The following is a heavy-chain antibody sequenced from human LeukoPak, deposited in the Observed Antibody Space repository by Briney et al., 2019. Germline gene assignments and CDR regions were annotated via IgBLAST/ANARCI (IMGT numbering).Heavy chain of an antibody. CDR3: ARFRPGSRYQLTYYFEY. V-gene: IGHV4-61*02. J-gene: IGHJ4*02. CDR1: GGPINSGNFH. CDR2: SDSGGST. Sequence: SQTLSLTCAVSGGPINSGNFHWSWVRRPVGKGLEWIGRSDSGGSTSLNPALMSRISLSLDTSRNQFSLHLRSMTAADTAVYYCARFRPGSRYQLTYYFEYWGRGKLVTVSS. D-gene: IGHD3-9*01.